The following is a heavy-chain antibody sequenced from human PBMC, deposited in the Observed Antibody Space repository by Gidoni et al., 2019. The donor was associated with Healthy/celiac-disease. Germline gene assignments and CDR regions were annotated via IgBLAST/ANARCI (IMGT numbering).Heavy chain of an antibody. CDR2: MKSKTDGGTT. CDR3: TTDRWVAGFDP. D-gene: IGHD3-16*01. Sequence: EVQLVESGGGLVKPGGSLRLSCAASGFTFSNAWMRWVREAPGKGLEWVGRMKSKTDGGTTDYAAPVKGRFTISRDDSKNTLYLQMNSLKTEDTAVYYCTTDRWVAGFDPWGQGTLVTVSS. J-gene: IGHJ5*02. CDR1: GFTFSNAW. V-gene: IGHV3-15*01.